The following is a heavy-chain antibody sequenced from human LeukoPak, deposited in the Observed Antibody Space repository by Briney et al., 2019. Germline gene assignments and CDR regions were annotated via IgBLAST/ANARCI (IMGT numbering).Heavy chain of an antibody. Sequence: ASVKVSCKASGGTFSSHTISWVRQAPGQGLEWMGRIIPILGIANYAQKFQGRVTITADKSTSTAYMELSSLRSEDTAVYYCARDIVSIYCGGDCYIGDWGQGTLVTVSS. CDR1: GGTFSSHT. J-gene: IGHJ4*02. D-gene: IGHD2-21*01. V-gene: IGHV1-69*04. CDR3: ARDIVSIYCGGDCYIGD. CDR2: IIPILGIA.